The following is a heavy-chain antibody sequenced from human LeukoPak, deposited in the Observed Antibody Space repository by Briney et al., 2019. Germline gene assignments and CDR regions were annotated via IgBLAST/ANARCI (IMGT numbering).Heavy chain of an antibody. V-gene: IGHV3-21*01. CDR1: GFTFSSYS. D-gene: IGHD3-9*01. CDR3: ATSPVGLRYFDWPMGYDY. Sequence: GGSLRLSCAASGFTFSSYSMNWGRQAPGEGLEWGSSIISSSSYIYYADSVKGRFTISRDNAKNSLYLQMNSLRAEDTAVYYCATSPVGLRYFDWPMGYDYWGQGTLVTVSS. CDR2: IISSSSYI. J-gene: IGHJ4*02.